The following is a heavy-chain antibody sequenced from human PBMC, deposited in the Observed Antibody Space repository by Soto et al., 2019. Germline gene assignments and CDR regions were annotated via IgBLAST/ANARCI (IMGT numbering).Heavy chain of an antibody. V-gene: IGHV3-66*01. J-gene: IGHJ4*02. CDR3: ASYSKGSSGWYFGY. D-gene: IGHD6-19*01. CDR2: IYSGGST. Sequence: GGSLRLSCAASGFTVSSNYMSWVRQAPGKGLEWVSVIYSGGSTYYADSVKGRFTISRDNSKNTLYLQMNSLRAEDTAVYYCASYSKGSSGWYFGYWGQGTLVTVSS. CDR1: GFTVSSNY.